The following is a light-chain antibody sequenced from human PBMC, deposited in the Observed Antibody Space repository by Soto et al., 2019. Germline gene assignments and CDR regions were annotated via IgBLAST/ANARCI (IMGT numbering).Light chain of an antibody. CDR1: QSVSNNY. V-gene: IGKV3-20*01. Sequence: EIVLTQSPGTLSLSPGERATLSCRASQSVSNNYLAWYQQKPGQAPRLLIYGASNRATGIPDRFSGSGSGTEFTLTISSLQPDDSATYYCQQYDSSSTFGGGTKVDIK. J-gene: IGKJ4*02. CDR2: GAS. CDR3: QQYDSSST.